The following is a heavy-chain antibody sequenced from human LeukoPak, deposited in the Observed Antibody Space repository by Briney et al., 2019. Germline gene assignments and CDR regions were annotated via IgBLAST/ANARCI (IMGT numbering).Heavy chain of an antibody. D-gene: IGHD6-13*01. V-gene: IGHV1-18*01. CDR2: ISAYNGNT. Sequence: ASVKVSCKASGYTFTSYGISWVRQAPGQGLEWMGWISAYNGNTNYAQKLQGRVTMTTDTSTSTVYMELSSLRSEDTAVYYCAAYSSSWYDGWFDPWGQGTLVTVSS. J-gene: IGHJ5*02. CDR3: AAYSSSWYDGWFDP. CDR1: GYTFTSYG.